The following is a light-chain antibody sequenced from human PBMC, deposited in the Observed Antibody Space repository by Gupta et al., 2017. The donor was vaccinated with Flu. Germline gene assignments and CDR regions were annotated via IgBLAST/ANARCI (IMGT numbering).Light chain of an antibody. CDR2: DAS. J-gene: IGKJ2*01. V-gene: IGKV1-39*01. Sequence: PTSRSASVGYRNTITCRTSQTITTYLNWYQQKPGKAPTSLIYDASTLKSGVPSRFSGGGSGTDFTLTISNLHPEDFATYYCQQTYSIPHTFGQGTRLEIK. CDR1: QTITTY. CDR3: QQTYSIPHT.